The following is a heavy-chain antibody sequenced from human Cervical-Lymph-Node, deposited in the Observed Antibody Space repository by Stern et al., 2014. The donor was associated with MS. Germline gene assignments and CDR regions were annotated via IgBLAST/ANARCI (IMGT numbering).Heavy chain of an antibody. CDR1: GFTFSSYG. V-gene: IGHV3-33*01. CDR3: ARSSSPSPYYYYSMDV. D-gene: IGHD6-13*01. J-gene: IGHJ6*02. CDR2: IWYDGSNK. Sequence: MQLVESGGGVVQPGRSLRLSCAASGFTFSSYGMHWVRQAPGKGLEWVAVIWYDGSNKYYADSVKGRFTISRDNSKNTLYLQMNSLRAEDTAVYYCARSSSPSPYYYYSMDVWGQGTTVTVSS.